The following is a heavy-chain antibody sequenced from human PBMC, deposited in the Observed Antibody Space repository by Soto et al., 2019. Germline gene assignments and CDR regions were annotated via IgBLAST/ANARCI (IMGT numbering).Heavy chain of an antibody. CDR1: GFTFSSYA. CDR3: AKAVLGSGTVRSHFDY. CDR2: ISGSGGST. V-gene: IGHV3-23*01. J-gene: IGHJ4*02. D-gene: IGHD3-10*01. Sequence: GSLRLSCAASGFTFSSYAMSWVRQAPGKGLEWVSAISGSGGSTYYADSVKGRFTISRDNSKNTLYLQMNSLRAEDTAVYYCAKAVLGSGTVRSHFDYWGQGTLVTVSS.